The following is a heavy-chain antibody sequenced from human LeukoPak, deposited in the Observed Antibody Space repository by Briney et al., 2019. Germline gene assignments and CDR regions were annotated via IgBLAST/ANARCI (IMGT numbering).Heavy chain of an antibody. CDR1: GGTFSSYA. Sequence: SVKVSCKASGGTFSSYAISWVRQAPGQGLEWMGRIIPILGIANYAQKFQGRVTITADKSTSTAYMELSSLRSEDTAVYYCAMPARAGRGLIDCWGQGTLVTVFS. CDR3: AMPARAGRGLIDC. J-gene: IGHJ4*02. V-gene: IGHV1-69*04. D-gene: IGHD6-19*01. CDR2: IIPILGIA.